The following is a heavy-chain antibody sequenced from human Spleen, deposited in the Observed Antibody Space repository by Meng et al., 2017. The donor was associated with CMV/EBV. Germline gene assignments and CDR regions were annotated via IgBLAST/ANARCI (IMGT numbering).Heavy chain of an antibody. J-gene: IGHJ4*02. CDR1: GFTFSSYW. D-gene: IGHD6-19*01. V-gene: IGHV3-74*01. Sequence: GGSLRLSCAASGFTFSSYWMHWARQAPGKGLVWVSRINSDGSSTSYADPVKGRFTISRDNAKNTLYLQMNSLRAEDTAVYYCVKVADDSAGLLGYWGQGTLVTVSS. CDR3: VKVADDSAGLLGY. CDR2: INSDGSST.